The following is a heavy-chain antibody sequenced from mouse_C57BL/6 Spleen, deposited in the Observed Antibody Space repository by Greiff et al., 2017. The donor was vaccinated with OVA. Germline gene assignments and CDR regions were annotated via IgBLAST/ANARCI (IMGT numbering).Heavy chain of an antibody. CDR3: TRLLATVVATGGYFDY. CDR2: IYPGNSDT. D-gene: IGHD1-1*01. CDR1: GYTFTSYW. J-gene: IGHJ2*01. V-gene: IGHV1-5*01. Sequence: VQLQQSGTVLARPGASVKMSCKTSGYTFTSYWMHWVKQRPGQGLEWIGAIYPGNSDTSYNQKFKGKAKLTAVTSASTAYMELSSLTNEDSAVYYCTRLLATVVATGGYFDYWGQGTTLTVSS.